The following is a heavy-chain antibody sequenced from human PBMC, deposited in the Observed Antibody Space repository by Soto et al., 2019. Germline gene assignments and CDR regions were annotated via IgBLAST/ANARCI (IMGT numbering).Heavy chain of an antibody. D-gene: IGHD5-12*01. V-gene: IGHV6-1*01. Sequence: PSQTLSLTCAISGDSVSSNSAAWNWIRQSPSRGLEWLGRTYYRSKWYNDYAVSVKSRITINPDTSKNQFSLQLNSVTPEDTAVYYCARDKSGYSGYDADYYYYYGMDVWGQGTTVTVSS. CDR1: GDSVSSNSAA. CDR3: ARDKSGYSGYDADYYYYYGMDV. J-gene: IGHJ6*02. CDR2: TYYRSKWYN.